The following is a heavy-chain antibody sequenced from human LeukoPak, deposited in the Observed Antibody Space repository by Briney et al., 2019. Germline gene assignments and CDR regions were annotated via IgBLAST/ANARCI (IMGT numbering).Heavy chain of an antibody. CDR3: AKEPIVGATHFDY. CDR2: IRYDGSNK. V-gene: IGHV3-30*02. CDR1: GFTFSSYG. D-gene: IGHD1-26*01. Sequence: GGSLRLSCAASGFTFSSYGMHWVRQAPGKGLEWVAFIRYDGSNKYYADSVKGRFTISRENSKNTLYLQMNSLRAEDTAVYSCAKEPIVGATHFDYWGQGTLVTVSS. J-gene: IGHJ4*02.